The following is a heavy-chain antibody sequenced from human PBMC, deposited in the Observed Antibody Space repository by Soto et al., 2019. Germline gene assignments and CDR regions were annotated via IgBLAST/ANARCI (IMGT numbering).Heavy chain of an antibody. V-gene: IGHV4-59*01. D-gene: IGHD3-16*02. CDR1: GGSISSYY. CDR2: IYYSGST. CDR3: ARSKRGSYRSPPFFDYYYYMDV. J-gene: IGHJ6*03. Sequence: SETLSLTCTVSGGSISSYYWSWIRQPPGKGLEWIGYIYYSGSTNYNPSLKSRVTISVDTSKNQFSLKLSSVTAADTAVYYCARSKRGSYRSPPFFDYYYYMDVWGKGTTVTVSS.